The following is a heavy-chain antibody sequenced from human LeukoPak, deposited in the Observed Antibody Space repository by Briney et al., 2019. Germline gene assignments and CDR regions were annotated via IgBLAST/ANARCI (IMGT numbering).Heavy chain of an antibody. D-gene: IGHD1-1*01. V-gene: IGHV3-7*01. CDR2: IKQDGSEK. CDR3: ARDKYMSGHVGSLFDP. Sequence: PGGSLRLSCAASGFTFSNYWMSWVRQTPGKGLEWVAEIKQDGSEKNYVDSVKGRFIISRDNTKSSLSRQMNSLRDEDTAVYYCARDKYMSGHVGSLFDPWGQGTLVIVSS. J-gene: IGHJ5*02. CDR1: GFTFSNYW.